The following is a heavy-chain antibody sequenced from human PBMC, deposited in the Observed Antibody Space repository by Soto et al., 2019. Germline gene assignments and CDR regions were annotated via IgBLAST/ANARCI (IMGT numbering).Heavy chain of an antibody. CDR1: GFIFSSYW. D-gene: IGHD6-25*01. J-gene: IGHJ4*02. CDR2: IKQDGSER. Sequence: GGSLRLSCAASGFIFSSYWMSWVRQAPGKGLEWVANIKQDGSERNYLDSVKGRFTISRDNAKNSLYLLMDSLRAEDTGVYYCARLRRLADWGQGTLLTVSS. V-gene: IGHV3-7*05. CDR3: ARLRRLAD.